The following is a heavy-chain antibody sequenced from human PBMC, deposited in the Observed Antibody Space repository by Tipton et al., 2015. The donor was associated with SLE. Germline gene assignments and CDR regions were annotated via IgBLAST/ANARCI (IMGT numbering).Heavy chain of an antibody. D-gene: IGHD3-10*01. V-gene: IGHV4-59*08. J-gene: IGHJ4*02. CDR2: IYSGGST. CDR3: ARGSPDPTD. CDR1: GASINSNF. Sequence: TLSLTCTVSGASINSNFWSWIRQSPGKGLEWIGYIYSGGSTKYNPYFESRVTTSIDTSKNQFSLKVTSVTAADTAVYYCARGSPDPTDWGQGTLVTVSS.